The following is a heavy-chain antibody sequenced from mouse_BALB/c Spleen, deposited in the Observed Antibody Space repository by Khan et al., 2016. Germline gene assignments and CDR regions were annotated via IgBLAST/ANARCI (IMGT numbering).Heavy chain of an antibody. V-gene: IGHV1S137*01. Sequence: QVQLQQSGPELVRPGVSVKISCKGSGYTFTDYAMHWVKQSHAKSLEWIGVISTYSGHPNYNQTFKGKDTMTVDKSSSTAYMELARLTSEDSAIYYCARGGYGCDGWLSYWGQGTLVTVSA. D-gene: IGHD2-2*01. CDR1: GYTFTDYA. CDR2: ISTYSGHP. J-gene: IGHJ3*01. CDR3: ARGGYGCDGWLSY.